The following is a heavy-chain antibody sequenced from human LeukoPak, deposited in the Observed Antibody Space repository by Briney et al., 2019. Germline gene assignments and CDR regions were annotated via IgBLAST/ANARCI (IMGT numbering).Heavy chain of an antibody. CDR1: GYTFTGYY. CDR3: ARDRGQQWLVPGALGY. V-gene: IGHV1-2*02. D-gene: IGHD6-19*01. CDR2: INLNSGGT. J-gene: IGHJ4*02. Sequence: ASVKVSCKASGYTFTGYYMHWVRQAPGQGLEWMGWINLNSGGTNYAQKFQGRVTMTRDTSISTAYMELSRLRSDDTAVYYCARDRGQQWLVPGALGYWGQGTLVTVSS.